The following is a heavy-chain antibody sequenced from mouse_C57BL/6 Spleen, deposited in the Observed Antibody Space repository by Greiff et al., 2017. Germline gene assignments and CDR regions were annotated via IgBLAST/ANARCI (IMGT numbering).Heavy chain of an antibody. CDR1: GFTFSSYG. D-gene: IGHD2-5*01. J-gene: IGHJ4*01. Sequence: EVKLVESGRDLVKPGGSLKLSCAASGFTFSSYGMSWVRQTPDKRLEWVATISSGGSYTYYPDSVKGRFTISRDNAKNTLYLQMSSLKSEDTAMYYCARDSNYVGYAMDYWGQGTSVTVSS. CDR2: ISSGGSYT. CDR3: ARDSNYVGYAMDY. V-gene: IGHV5-6*01.